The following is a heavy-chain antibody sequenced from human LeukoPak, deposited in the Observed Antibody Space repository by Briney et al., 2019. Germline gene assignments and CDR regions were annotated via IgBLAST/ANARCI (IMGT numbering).Heavy chain of an antibody. Sequence: GGSLRLSCAASGFTFSSYAMHWVRQAPGKGLEWVAVISYDGSNKYYADSVKGRFTISRDNSKNTLYLQMNSLRAEDTAVYYCAKDFLGATTYNWFDPWGQGTLVTVSS. D-gene: IGHD1-26*01. CDR1: GFTFSSYA. CDR3: AKDFLGATTYNWFDP. V-gene: IGHV3-30*04. CDR2: ISYDGSNK. J-gene: IGHJ5*02.